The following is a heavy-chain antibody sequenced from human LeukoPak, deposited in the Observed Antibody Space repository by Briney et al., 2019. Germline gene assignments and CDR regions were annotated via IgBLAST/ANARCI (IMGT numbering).Heavy chain of an antibody. CDR1: GGSISSGGYY. D-gene: IGHD6-19*01. Sequence: PSETLSLTCTVSGGSISSGGYYWSWIRQHPGKGLEWIGYIYYSGSTYYNPSLKSRVTISVDTSKNQFSLKLSSVTAADTAIYYCARAVSGRFDYWGQGTLVTVSS. J-gene: IGHJ4*02. V-gene: IGHV4-31*03. CDR3: ARAVSGRFDY. CDR2: IYYSGST.